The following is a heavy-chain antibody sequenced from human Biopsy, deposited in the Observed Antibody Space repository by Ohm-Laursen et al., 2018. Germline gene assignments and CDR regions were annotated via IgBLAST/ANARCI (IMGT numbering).Heavy chain of an antibody. D-gene: IGHD3-3*01. CDR2: ISANGATS. CDR3: AKGGSITIFGVVINNCFDP. CDR1: GFTYTTFA. J-gene: IGHJ5*02. Sequence: SLRLSCAAPGFTYTTFAISWVRQAPGKGPEWVSTISANGATSYYADSVKGRFTISRDNSKNTLYLQMNSVRADDTAIYYYAKGGSITIFGVVINNCFDPWGQGTRVTVSS. V-gene: IGHV3-23*01.